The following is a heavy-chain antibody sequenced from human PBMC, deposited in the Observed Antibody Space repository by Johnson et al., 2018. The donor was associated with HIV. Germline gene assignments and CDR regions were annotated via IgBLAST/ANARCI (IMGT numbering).Heavy chain of an antibody. V-gene: IGHV3-15*05. Sequence: VQLVESGGGLVKPGGSLRLSCAASGFTFTNTWMSWVRQVPGKGLAWVGRIKSKADGGTTDYVVPVKGRFTISRDNAKNSLYLQMNSLRPEDTALYYCTKALGAAPTDGFDIWGQGTMVTVSS. CDR2: IKSKADGGTT. CDR1: GFTFTNTW. CDR3: TKALGAAPTDGFDI. J-gene: IGHJ3*02. D-gene: IGHD3-16*01.